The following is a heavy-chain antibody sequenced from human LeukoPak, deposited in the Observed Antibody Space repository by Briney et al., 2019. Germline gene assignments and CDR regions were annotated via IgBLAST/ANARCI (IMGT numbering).Heavy chain of an antibody. CDR1: GDSFSTYA. Sequence: GSSVKVSCKASGDSFSTYAITWVRHAPGQGLEWMGRIIPIFGTTNYPQKFQGRVTITADIVSSTAYIEMTNLTSEDTAVYFCAKQGALRQDYYMDVWGNGTTVTVS. J-gene: IGHJ6*03. CDR3: AKQGALRQDYYMDV. V-gene: IGHV1-69*06. CDR2: IIPIFGTT.